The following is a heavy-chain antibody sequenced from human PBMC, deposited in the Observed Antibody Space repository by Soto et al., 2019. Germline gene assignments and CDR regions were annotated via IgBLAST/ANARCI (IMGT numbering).Heavy chain of an antibody. J-gene: IGHJ4*02. CDR3: ARLGTNGQTLDY. CDR2: TYYRSKWYY. D-gene: IGHD3-16*01. CDR1: GDSVSSNSAG. Sequence: SQTLSLTCAITGDSVSSNSAGWSWVRQSPSRGLEWLGRTYYRSKWYYEYAVSVRGRITINPDTSKNQYSLQLNSVTPEDTAVYFCARLGTNGQTLDYWGQGTLVTVSS. V-gene: IGHV6-1*01.